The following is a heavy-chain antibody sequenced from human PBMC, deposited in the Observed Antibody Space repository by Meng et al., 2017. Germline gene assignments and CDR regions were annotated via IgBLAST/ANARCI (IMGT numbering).Heavy chain of an antibody. V-gene: IGHV1-69*06. CDR3: ARSRDDGEEYYYDSSGYYGFDY. D-gene: IGHD3-22*01. Sequence: SVKVSCKASGGTFSSYAISWVRQAPGQGLEWMGGIIPIFGTANYAQKFQGRVTITADKSTSTAYMELGSLRSEDTAVYYCARSRDDGEEYYYDSSGYYGFDYWGQGTLVTVSS. CDR1: GGTFSSYA. J-gene: IGHJ4*02. CDR2: IIPIFGTA.